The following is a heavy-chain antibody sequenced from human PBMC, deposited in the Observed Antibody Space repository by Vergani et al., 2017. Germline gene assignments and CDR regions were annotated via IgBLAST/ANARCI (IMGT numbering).Heavy chain of an antibody. V-gene: IGHV1-2*02. D-gene: IGHD3-22*01. CDR2: INPNSGGT. J-gene: IGHJ4*02. CDR1: GYTFTGYY. Sequence: QVQLVQSGAEVKKPGASVKVSCKASGYTFTGYYMHWVRQAPGQGLEWMGWINPNSGGTNYAQKFQGGVTMTRDTSISTAYMELSRLRSDDTAVYYCARGFYYDRFQRTLGYWGQGTLVTVSS. CDR3: ARGFYYDRFQRTLGY.